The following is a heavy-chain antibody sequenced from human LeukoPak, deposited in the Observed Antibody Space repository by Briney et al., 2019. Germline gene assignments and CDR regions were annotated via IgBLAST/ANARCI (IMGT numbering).Heavy chain of an antibody. V-gene: IGHV3-73*01. CDR3: ARHTMDSGRFSDY. CDR2: IRGKSDNYAT. D-gene: IGHD1-26*01. J-gene: IGHJ4*02. CDR1: GFTFSGSA. Sequence: HSGGSLRLSCAASGFTFSGSAIHWVRQASGKGLEWVGRIRGKSDNYATAYAASVKGRFTISRDDSENTAYLQMNSLKTEDTAVYYCARHTMDSGRFSDYWGQGTRVTVSS.